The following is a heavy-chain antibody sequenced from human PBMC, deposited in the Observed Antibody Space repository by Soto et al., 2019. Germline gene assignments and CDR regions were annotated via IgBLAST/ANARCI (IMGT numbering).Heavy chain of an antibody. CDR3: ARFRSNFSKFDP. CDR2: ISAYNGNT. Sequence: ASVKVSCKASGYTFTSYGISWVRQAPGQGLEWMGWISAYNGNTNYTQKLQGRVTMTTDTSTSTAYMELRSLRSDDTAVYYCARFRSNFSKFDPWGQGTLVTVSS. CDR1: GYTFTSYG. V-gene: IGHV1-18*01. J-gene: IGHJ5*02. D-gene: IGHD2-2*01.